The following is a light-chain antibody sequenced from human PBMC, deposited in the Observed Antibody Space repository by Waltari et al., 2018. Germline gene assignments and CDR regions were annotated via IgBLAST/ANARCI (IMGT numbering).Light chain of an antibody. CDR2: DVS. CDR3: SSYASVSSLV. V-gene: IGLV2-14*01. CDR1: SGDVGGEHY. J-gene: IGLJ2*01. Sequence: QSALTQPASVSGSPGQSITISCTGTSGDVGGEHYVSWYQQPPGKAPKLMIYDVSNRPSGVSNRFSASKSGNTASLTISGLQAEDEGDYYCSSYASVSSLVFGGGTRLTVL.